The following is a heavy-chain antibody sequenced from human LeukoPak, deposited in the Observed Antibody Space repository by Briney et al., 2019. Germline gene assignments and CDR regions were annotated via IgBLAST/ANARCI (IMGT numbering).Heavy chain of an antibody. CDR2: IKQDGSEK. CDR3: AREYDFWSGPTPPKYYGMDV. Sequence: GGSLRLSCAASGFTFSSYWMGWVRQAPGKGLEWVANIKQDGSEKYYVDSVKGRFTISRDNAKNSLYLQMNSLRAEDTAVYYCAREYDFWSGPTPPKYYGMDVWGQGTTVTVSS. D-gene: IGHD3-3*01. CDR1: GFTFSSYW. J-gene: IGHJ6*02. V-gene: IGHV3-7*01.